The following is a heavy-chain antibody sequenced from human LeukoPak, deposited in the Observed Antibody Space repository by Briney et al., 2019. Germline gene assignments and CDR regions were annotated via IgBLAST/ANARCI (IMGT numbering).Heavy chain of an antibody. CDR2: IKSKTDGGTT. J-gene: IGHJ4*02. D-gene: IGHD3-10*01. CDR3: TTDLTYYYGSGSYYY. V-gene: IGHV3-15*07. Sequence: PGGSLRLSCAASGFTFSNAWMNWVRQAPGKGLEWVGRIKSKTDGGTTDYAALVKGRFTISRDDSKNTLYLQMNSLKTEDTAVYYCTTDLTYYYGSGSYYYWGQGTLVTVSS. CDR1: GFTFSNAW.